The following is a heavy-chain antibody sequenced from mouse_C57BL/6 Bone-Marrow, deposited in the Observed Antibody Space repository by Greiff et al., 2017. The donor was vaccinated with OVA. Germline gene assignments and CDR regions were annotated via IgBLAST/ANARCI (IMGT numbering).Heavy chain of an antibody. CDR1: GYTFTSYW. CDR3: ARGGDVDY. J-gene: IGHJ2*01. Sequence: VQLQQPGAELVKPGASVKMSCKASGYTFTSYWITWVKQSPGQGLEWIGDIHPGSGSTNYNEKFKGKATLTVDTSSSTAYMQLSSLTSEDSAVYDCARGGDVDYWGQGTTLTVSS. CDR2: IHPGSGST. D-gene: IGHD3-3*01. V-gene: IGHV1-55*01.